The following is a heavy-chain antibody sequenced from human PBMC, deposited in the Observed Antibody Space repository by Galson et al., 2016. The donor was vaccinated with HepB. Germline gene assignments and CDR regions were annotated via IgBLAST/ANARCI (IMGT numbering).Heavy chain of an antibody. Sequence: SLRLSCAASGFTFSDYYMSWIRQAPGKGLEWVSYISGSGSNINYADSVKGRFIISRDNAENSLFLQMNSLRAEDTAVYYCARAGSSWVDYWGQGILVTVSS. J-gene: IGHJ4*02. CDR1: GFTFSDYY. D-gene: IGHD6-13*01. CDR3: ARAGSSWVDY. CDR2: ISGSGSNI. V-gene: IGHV3-11*01.